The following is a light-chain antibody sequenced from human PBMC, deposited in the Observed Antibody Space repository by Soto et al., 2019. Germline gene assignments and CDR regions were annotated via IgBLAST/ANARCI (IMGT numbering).Light chain of an antibody. V-gene: IGKV3-11*01. CDR2: DTS. CDR1: QSVSRY. CDR3: QQRFSWPPT. Sequence: EIGLTQSPATLSLSPGDRATLSCRASQSVSRYLAWYQQKPGQAPRLLIHDTSTRATGVPDTFSGSVSGTDFTLTLRSLEHEDSAMYYCQQRFSWPPTFGGGTHVEIK. J-gene: IGKJ4*01.